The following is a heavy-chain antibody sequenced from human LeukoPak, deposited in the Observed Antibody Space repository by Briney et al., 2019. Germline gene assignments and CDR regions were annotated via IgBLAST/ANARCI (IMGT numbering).Heavy chain of an antibody. CDR2: IIPIFGTA. CDR3: ARGGPYCSSTSCYSGAFDI. D-gene: IGHD2-2*01. Sequence: GASVKVSRKASGYTFTGYYMHWVRQAPGQGLEWMGGIIPIFGTANYAQKFQGRVTTTTDESTSTAYMELSSLRSEDTAVYYCARGGPYCSSTSCYSGAFDIWGQGTMVTVSS. V-gene: IGHV1-69*05. J-gene: IGHJ3*02. CDR1: GYTFTGYY.